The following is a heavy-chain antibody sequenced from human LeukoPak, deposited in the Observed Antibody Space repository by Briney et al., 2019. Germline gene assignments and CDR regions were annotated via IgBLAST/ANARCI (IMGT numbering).Heavy chain of an antibody. CDR2: ISFDGGKK. Sequence: GGSLRLSCAASEFTFNSYGMHWVRQAPGKGLEWVALISFDGGKKYYADSVKGRFTISRDNSKNTLYLEMSSLIPDDTSIYYCAKGLQQWLTFDALDIWGQGTMVTVSS. CDR3: AKGLQQWLTFDALDI. D-gene: IGHD3-22*01. CDR1: EFTFNSYG. V-gene: IGHV3-30*18. J-gene: IGHJ3*02.